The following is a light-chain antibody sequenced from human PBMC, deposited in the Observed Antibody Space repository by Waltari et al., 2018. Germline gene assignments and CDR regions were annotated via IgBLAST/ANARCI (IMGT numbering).Light chain of an antibody. J-gene: IGKJ2*01. CDR3: QQRSGWTPHT. Sequence: EIVLTQSPATLSLSLGETATLSCRASQSVGTYLAWYQQKPGQAPRLLIYDASNRATGIPARFRGSGSGTDFTLTISSLEAEDFAVYYCQQRSGWTPHTFGQGARLEIK. CDR1: QSVGTY. V-gene: IGKV3-11*01. CDR2: DAS.